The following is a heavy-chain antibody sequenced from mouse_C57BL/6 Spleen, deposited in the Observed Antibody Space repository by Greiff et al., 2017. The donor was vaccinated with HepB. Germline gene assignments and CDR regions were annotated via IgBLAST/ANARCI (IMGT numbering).Heavy chain of an antibody. CDR2: ISSGSSTI. Sequence: DVQLVESGGGLVKPGGSLKLSCAASGFTFSDYGMHWVRQAPEKGLEWVAYISSGSSTIYYADTVKGRFTISRDNAKNTLFLQMTSLRSEDTAMYYCARPGSLTTVEAYYWGQGTSVTVSS. CDR3: ARPGSLTTVEAYY. D-gene: IGHD1-1*01. V-gene: IGHV5-17*01. CDR1: GFTFSDYG. J-gene: IGHJ4*01.